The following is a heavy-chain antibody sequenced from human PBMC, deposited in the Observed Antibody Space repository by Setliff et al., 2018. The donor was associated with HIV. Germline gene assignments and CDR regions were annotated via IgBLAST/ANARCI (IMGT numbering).Heavy chain of an antibody. Sequence: NPSETLSLTCAVYGGSFSGYYWSWIRQSPGKGLEWIGEIIYNGGTNYNPSLKSRVSISLDTSKNQFSLKLTSVTAADTAIYYCARGEGLCGGGDCFPLAYFDYWGRGTLVTVSS. CDR3: ARGEGLCGGGDCFPLAYFDY. CDR2: IIYNGGT. D-gene: IGHD2-21*02. J-gene: IGHJ4*02. CDR1: GGSFSGYY. V-gene: IGHV4-34*01.